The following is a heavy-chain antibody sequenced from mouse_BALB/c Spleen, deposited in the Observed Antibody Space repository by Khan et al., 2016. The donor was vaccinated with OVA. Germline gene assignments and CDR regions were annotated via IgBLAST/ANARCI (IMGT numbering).Heavy chain of an antibody. V-gene: IGHV1-77*01. CDR3: ARRNYFGYTFAY. J-gene: IGHJ3*01. D-gene: IGHD1-2*01. CDR2: IYPRSGNT. CDR1: GYTFTDYY. Sequence: QVQLQQPGAELARPGASVKLSCKASGYTFTDYYINWVKQRTGQGLEWIGAIYPRSGNTYYNAKFKGKATLTADKSSSIAYMQLSSLTSEDSAVXCCARRNYFGYTFAYWGQGTLVTVSA.